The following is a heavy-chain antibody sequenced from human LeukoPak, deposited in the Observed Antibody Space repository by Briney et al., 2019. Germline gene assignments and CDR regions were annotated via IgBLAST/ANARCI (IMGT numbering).Heavy chain of an antibody. CDR2: IFYSGST. D-gene: IGHD3-10*01. CDR3: ARTVGEPGTEYFQH. V-gene: IGHV4-39*01. J-gene: IGHJ1*01. Sequence: SETLSLTCTVSGGSISTSRYYWGWIRQPPGKGLEWIGSIFYSGSTYYNPSLKSRVTISVDTSKKQFSLKLSSVTAADTAVYYCARTVGEPGTEYFQHWRQGTLVTVSS. CDR1: GGSISTSRYY.